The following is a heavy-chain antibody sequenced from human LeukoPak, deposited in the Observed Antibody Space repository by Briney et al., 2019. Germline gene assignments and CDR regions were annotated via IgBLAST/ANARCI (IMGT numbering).Heavy chain of an antibody. CDR1: GYSISSGYY. V-gene: IGHV4-38-2*02. Sequence: SETLSLTCTVSGYSISSGYYCGWIRQPPGKGLEWIGSIYHSGSTYYNPSLKSRVTISVDTSENQFSLKLSSVTAADTAVYYCASNGKSTSLFDYWGQGTLVTVSS. J-gene: IGHJ4*02. CDR3: ASNGKSTSLFDY. D-gene: IGHD2-8*01. CDR2: IYHSGST.